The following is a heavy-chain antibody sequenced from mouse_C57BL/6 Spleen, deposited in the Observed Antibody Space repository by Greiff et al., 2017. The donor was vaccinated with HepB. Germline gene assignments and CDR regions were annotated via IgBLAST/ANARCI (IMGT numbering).Heavy chain of an antibody. CDR2: INPSSGYT. Sequence: VQLQQSGAELAKPGASVKLSCKASGYTFTSYWMHWVKQRPGQGLEWIGYINPSSGYTKYNQKFKDKATLTADKSSSTAYMQLSSLKYEDSAVYYCARGAWSTMITPRAYWYFDVWGTGTTVTVSS. J-gene: IGHJ1*03. D-gene: IGHD2-4*01. V-gene: IGHV1-7*01. CDR3: ARGAWSTMITPRAYWYFDV. CDR1: GYTFTSYW.